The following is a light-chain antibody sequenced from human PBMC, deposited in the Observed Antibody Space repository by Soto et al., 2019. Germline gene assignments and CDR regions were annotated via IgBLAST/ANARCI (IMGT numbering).Light chain of an antibody. CDR2: GAS. V-gene: IGKV3-20*01. Sequence: EIVLTQSPGTLSLSPGERATLSCRASQSVSSSYLAWYQQKPGQAPRLLVYGASSRATGIPDRFSGSGSGTEFTLIISRLEPEDFAVYYCQQYGSSSITFGQGTRLEIK. CDR3: QQYGSSSIT. J-gene: IGKJ5*01. CDR1: QSVSSSY.